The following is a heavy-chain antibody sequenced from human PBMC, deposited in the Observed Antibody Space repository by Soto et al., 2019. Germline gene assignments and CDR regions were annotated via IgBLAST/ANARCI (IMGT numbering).Heavy chain of an antibody. D-gene: IGHD5-12*01. CDR1: GGSISSYY. CDR2: IYDSGST. Sequence: SETLSLTCTVSGGSISSYYWSRIRQPPGKGLEWIGYIYDSGSTNYNPSLKSRVTISVHTSKNQFSLKLSSVTAADTAVYYCARHYIVATLAGYFDYWGQGTLVTVSS. J-gene: IGHJ4*02. V-gene: IGHV4-59*08. CDR3: ARHYIVATLAGYFDY.